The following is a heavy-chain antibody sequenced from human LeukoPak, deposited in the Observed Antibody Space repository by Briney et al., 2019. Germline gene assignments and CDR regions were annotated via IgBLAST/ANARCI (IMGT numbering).Heavy chain of an antibody. CDR3: ARGGDTAMVRVGYYYYYMDV. D-gene: IGHD5-18*01. J-gene: IGHJ6*03. CDR1: GYTFTGHY. Sequence: ASVKVSSKASGYTFTGHYMHWVRQAPGQGLEWMGWISAYNGNTNYAQKLQGRVTMTTDTSTSTAYMELRSLRSDDTAVYYCARGGDTAMVRVGYYYYYMDVWGKGTTVTVSS. V-gene: IGHV1-18*04. CDR2: ISAYNGNT.